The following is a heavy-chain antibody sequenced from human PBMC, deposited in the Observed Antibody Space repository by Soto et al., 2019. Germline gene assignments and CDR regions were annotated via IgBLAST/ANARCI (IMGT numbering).Heavy chain of an antibody. J-gene: IGHJ5*02. Sequence: SETLSLSCTVSGASISSGDYYWSWIRQHPGKGLEWIGYIYYSGSTYYNPSLKSRITMSVDTSKSQFSLKLSSVTAADTAVYYCASIFDSSGYYNGNNWFDPWGQGTLVTVSS. CDR3: ASIFDSSGYYNGNNWFDP. V-gene: IGHV4-31*03. CDR2: IYYSGST. CDR1: GASISSGDYY. D-gene: IGHD3-22*01.